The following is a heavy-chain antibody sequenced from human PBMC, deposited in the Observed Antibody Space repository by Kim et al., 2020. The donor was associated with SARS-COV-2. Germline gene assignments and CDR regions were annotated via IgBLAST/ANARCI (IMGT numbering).Heavy chain of an antibody. J-gene: IGHJ3*02. Sequence: DSVKGRFTISRDNSKNTLYLQMNSLRAEDTAVYYCAKVFSSSTAYDAFDIWGQGTMVTVSS. CDR3: AKVFSSSTAYDAFDI. V-gene: IGHV3-23*01. D-gene: IGHD2-2*01.